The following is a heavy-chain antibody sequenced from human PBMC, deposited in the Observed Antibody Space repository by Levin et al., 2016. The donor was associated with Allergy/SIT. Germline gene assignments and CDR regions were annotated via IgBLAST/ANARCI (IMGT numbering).Heavy chain of an antibody. V-gene: IGHV4-59*01. J-gene: IGHJ4*02. CDR2: IYYSGST. D-gene: IGHD3-22*01. CDR3: ARALTLSEYYYDSSGYYLDY. CDR1: GGSISSYY. Sequence: SETLSLTCTVSGGSISSYYWSWIRQPPGKGLEWIGYIYYSGSTNYNPSLKSRVTISVDTSKNQFSLKLSSATAADTAVYYCARALTLSEYYYDSSGYYLDYWGQGTLVTVSS.